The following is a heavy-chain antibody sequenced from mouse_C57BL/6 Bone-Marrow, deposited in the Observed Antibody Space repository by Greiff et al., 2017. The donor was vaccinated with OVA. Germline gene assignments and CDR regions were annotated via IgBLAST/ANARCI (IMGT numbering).Heavy chain of an antibody. J-gene: IGHJ1*03. Sequence: EVHLVESGGGLVKPGGSLKLSCAASGFTFSSYTMSWVRQTPEKRLEWVATISGGGGNTYYPDSVKGRFTISRDNAKNTLYLQMSSLRYEDTALYDCARHGNWDDWYCDVWGTGTTVTVSS. D-gene: IGHD4-1*01. CDR3: ARHGNWDDWYCDV. CDR2: ISGGGGNT. V-gene: IGHV5-9*01. CDR1: GFTFSSYT.